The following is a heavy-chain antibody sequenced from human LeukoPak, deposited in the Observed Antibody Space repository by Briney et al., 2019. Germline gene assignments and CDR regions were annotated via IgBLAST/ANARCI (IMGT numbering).Heavy chain of an antibody. Sequence: SETLSQTFAVSGYSISSGYYWGWIRQPPGKGLEWIGSIYHSGSTYYNPSLKSRVTISVDTSKNQFSLKLSSVTAADTAVYYCARDGGDYDSSGYYYSCFDYWGQGTLVTVSS. CDR2: IYHSGST. CDR3: ARDGGDYDSSGYYYSCFDY. CDR1: GYSISSGYY. D-gene: IGHD3-22*01. J-gene: IGHJ4*02. V-gene: IGHV4-38-2*02.